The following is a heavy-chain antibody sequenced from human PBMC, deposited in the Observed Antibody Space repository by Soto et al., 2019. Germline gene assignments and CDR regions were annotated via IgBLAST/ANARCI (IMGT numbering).Heavy chain of an antibody. D-gene: IGHD5-18*01. CDR2: ISSSSSTI. J-gene: IGHJ4*02. CDR3: ARSSRIQLWGCWYY. Sequence: EVQLVESGGGLVQPGGSLRLSCAASGFTFSSYSMNWVRQAPGTGLEWVSYISSSSSTIYYADSVKGRFTISRDNAKNSLYLQMNSLRDEDTAVYYCARSSRIQLWGCWYYWGQGTLVTVSS. CDR1: GFTFSSYS. V-gene: IGHV3-48*02.